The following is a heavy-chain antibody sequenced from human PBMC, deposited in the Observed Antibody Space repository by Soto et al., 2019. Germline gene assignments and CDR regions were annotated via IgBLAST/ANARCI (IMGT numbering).Heavy chain of an antibody. CDR2: IIPIFGTA. D-gene: IGHD5-12*01. CDR1: GGTFSSYA. Sequence: ASVKVSCKASGGTFSSYAISWVRQAPGQGLEWMGGIIPIFGTANYAQKFQGRVTITADESTSTAYMELSSLRSEDTAVYYCAREGVGIVATIVGNYYYGMDVWGQGTTVTVSS. CDR3: AREGVGIVATIVGNYYYGMDV. V-gene: IGHV1-69*13. J-gene: IGHJ6*02.